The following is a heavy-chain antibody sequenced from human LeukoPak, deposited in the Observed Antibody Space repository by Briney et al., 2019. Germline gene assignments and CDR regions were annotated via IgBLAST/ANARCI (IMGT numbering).Heavy chain of an antibody. Sequence: GGSLRLSCAASGFTFSSYSMNWVRQAPGKGLEWVSYIISSSSTIYYADSVKGRFTISRDNAKNSLYLQMNSLRAEDTAVYYCARAKGTAMIRGHWFDPWGQGTLVTVSS. D-gene: IGHD5-18*01. CDR1: GFTFSSYS. CDR3: ARAKGTAMIRGHWFDP. V-gene: IGHV3-48*04. CDR2: IISSSSTI. J-gene: IGHJ5*02.